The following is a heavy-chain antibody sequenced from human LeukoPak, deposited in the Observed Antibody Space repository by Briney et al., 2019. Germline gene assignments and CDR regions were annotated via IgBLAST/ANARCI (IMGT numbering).Heavy chain of an antibody. J-gene: IGHJ6*03. CDR1: GDSISSGDYY. V-gene: IGHV4-39*07. D-gene: IGHD3-22*01. CDR3: ARGYDSSGYYFNYYYYMDV. Sequence: PSETLSLTCTASGDSISSGDYYWSWLRQPPGKGLEWIGEINHSGSTNYNPSLKSRVTISVDTSKNQFSLKLSSVTAADTAVYYCARGYDSSGYYFNYYYYMDVWGKGTTVTVSS. CDR2: INHSGST.